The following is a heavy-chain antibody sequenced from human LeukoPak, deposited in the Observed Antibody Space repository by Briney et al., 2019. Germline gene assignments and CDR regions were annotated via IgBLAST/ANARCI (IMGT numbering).Heavy chain of an antibody. CDR3: ARAGYSSSWHHFDY. Sequence: GGSLRLSCAASGFTFSSYWMSWVRQAPGKGLEWVANIKQDGSGKYYVDSVKGRFTISRDNAKNSLYLQMNSLRAEDTALYYCARAGYSSSWHHFDYWGQGTLVTVSS. J-gene: IGHJ4*02. CDR2: IKQDGSGK. D-gene: IGHD6-13*01. CDR1: GFTFSSYW. V-gene: IGHV3-7*03.